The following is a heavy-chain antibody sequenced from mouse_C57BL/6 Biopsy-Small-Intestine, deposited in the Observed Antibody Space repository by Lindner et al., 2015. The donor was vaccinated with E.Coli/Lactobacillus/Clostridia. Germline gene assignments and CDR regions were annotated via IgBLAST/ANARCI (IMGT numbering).Heavy chain of an antibody. CDR2: IIPLFDTA. Sequence: SVKVSCKASGGTFSSYAISWVRQAPGQGLEWMGGIIPLFDTANYAQEFRGRVTITADKSTSTAYMELSSLRSEDTAVYYCASRGLTYPYYFDFWGQGTLVTVSS. J-gene: IGHJ2*01. CDR1: GGTFSSYA. D-gene: IGHD4-1*01. CDR3: ASRGLTYPYYFDF. V-gene: IGHV1-81*01.